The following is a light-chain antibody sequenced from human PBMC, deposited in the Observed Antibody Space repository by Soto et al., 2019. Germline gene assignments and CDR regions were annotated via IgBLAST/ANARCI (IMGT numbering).Light chain of an antibody. CDR3: QSYGTGLSGLYV. Sequence: QAVVTQPPSVSGAPGQRVTISCTGSSSNIGAGRDVHWYQQLPGTAPKLLIYGNSNRPSGVPDRFSVSKSGASASLAISGLRAEDEGDYFCQSYGTGLSGLYVFGTGTNLTVL. CDR2: GNS. CDR1: SSNIGAGRD. V-gene: IGLV1-40*03. J-gene: IGLJ1*01.